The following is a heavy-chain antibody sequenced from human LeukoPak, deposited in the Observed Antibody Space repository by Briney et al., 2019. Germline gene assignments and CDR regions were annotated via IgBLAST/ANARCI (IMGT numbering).Heavy chain of an antibody. CDR2: VNRDGSET. CDR3: ARDQGPLDY. J-gene: IGHJ4*02. CDR1: GFALSSHW. Sequence: GGSLRLSCAASGFALSSHWMTWVRQVPGRGPEWVANVNRDGSETYYLDSVKGRFTISKDNAKNSLYLQMNSLRAEDTAVYYCARDQGPLDYWGQGTLVTVSS. V-gene: IGHV3-7*01.